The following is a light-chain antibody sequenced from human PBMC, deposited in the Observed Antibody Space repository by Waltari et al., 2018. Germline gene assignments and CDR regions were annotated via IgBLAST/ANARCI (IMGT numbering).Light chain of an antibody. Sequence: EVVMTQSPVTLSVSPGERATLSCRASQSVTSNLAWYQQKPGQAPRLLIYEASTRATGISARFRGSGSGTQFTLTISSLQSEDSAVYYCQQYNRWPPITFGQGTRLEIK. CDR3: QQYNRWPPIT. CDR1: QSVTSN. V-gene: IGKV3-15*01. CDR2: EAS. J-gene: IGKJ5*01.